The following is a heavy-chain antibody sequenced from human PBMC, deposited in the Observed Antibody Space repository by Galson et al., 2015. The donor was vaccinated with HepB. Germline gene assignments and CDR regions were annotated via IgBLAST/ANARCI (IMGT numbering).Heavy chain of an antibody. CDR2: IIPVLDIS. D-gene: IGHD1-26*01. Sequence: SVKVSCKASGGTLTTISWVRQAPGEGLEWMGRIIPVLDISNIAQSFQGRLTLTADKITSTFSMELSSLRSEDTAVYYCGATTTSYGMDVWGQGTTVTVSS. J-gene: IGHJ6*02. CDR1: GGTLTT. V-gene: IGHV1-69*02. CDR3: GATTTSYGMDV.